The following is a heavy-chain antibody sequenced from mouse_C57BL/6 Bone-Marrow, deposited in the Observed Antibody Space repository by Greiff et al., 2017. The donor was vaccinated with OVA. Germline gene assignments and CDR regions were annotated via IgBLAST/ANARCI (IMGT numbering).Heavy chain of an antibody. CDR2: IYPGSGST. CDR3: ARVYYDYPAWFAY. CDR1: GYTFTSYW. Sequence: VQLQQSGAELVKPGASVKMSCKASGYTFTSYWITWVKQRPGQGLEWIGDIYPGSGSTNYNEKFKSKATLTVDTSSSTAYMQLSSLTSEDSAVYYCARVYYDYPAWFAYWGQGTLVTVSA. J-gene: IGHJ3*01. V-gene: IGHV1-55*01. D-gene: IGHD2-4*01.